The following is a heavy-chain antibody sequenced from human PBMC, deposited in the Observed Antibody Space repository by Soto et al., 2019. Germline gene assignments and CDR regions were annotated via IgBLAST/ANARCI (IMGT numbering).Heavy chain of an antibody. J-gene: IGHJ4*02. CDR3: ARKAWVRFDY. D-gene: IGHD7-27*01. CDR1: GDSISSSVW. Sequence: SETLSLTCSVSGDSISSSVWWAWVRQPPGKGLEWIGEVFHTGNTNYNPSLKSRVTMSVDKSTNEFSLKVTSVTAADTAIYYCARKAWVRFDYWGQGALVTV. CDR2: VFHTGNT. V-gene: IGHV4-4*02.